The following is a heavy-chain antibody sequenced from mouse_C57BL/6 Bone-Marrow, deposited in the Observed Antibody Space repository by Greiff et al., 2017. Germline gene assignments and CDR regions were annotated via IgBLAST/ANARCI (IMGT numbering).Heavy chain of an antibody. CDR2: IWRGGST. D-gene: IGHD2-5*01. V-gene: IGHV2-5*01. J-gene: IGHJ3*01. CDR1: GFSLTSYG. CDR3: AGLGSNYVFAY. Sequence: VQLQQSGPGLVQPSQSLSITCTVSGFSLTSYGVHWVRQSPGKGLEWLGVIWRGGSTDYNEAFMSRLSITKDNSKSQVFFRMNSLQADDTAIYYSAGLGSNYVFAYWGQGTLVTVSA.